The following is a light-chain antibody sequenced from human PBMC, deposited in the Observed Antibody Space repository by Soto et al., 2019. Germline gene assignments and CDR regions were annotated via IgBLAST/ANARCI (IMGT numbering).Light chain of an antibody. CDR1: RDITDY. CDR2: AAS. V-gene: IGKV1-27*01. CDR3: QNYDSAPWT. J-gene: IGKJ1*01. Sequence: IQLTQSPSSLSASMGDRVTITCRASRDITDYLAWYQQKPGQVPKLLIYAASTLQSGVPSRFTASGSGTDFTLTITGLRPEDFATYYCQNYDSAPWTFGQGTKVDIK.